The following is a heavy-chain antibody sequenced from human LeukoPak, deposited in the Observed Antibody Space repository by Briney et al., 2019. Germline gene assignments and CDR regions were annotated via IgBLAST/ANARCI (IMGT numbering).Heavy chain of an antibody. CDR2: INPNTGDT. D-gene: IGHD1-26*01. Sequence: ASVKVSCKASGYTFTSYGISWVRQAPGQGLEWMGWINPNTGDTSYAQKFEGGVTVTSDTSISTAYMELSSLRSDDTAVYYCARDRGGSSLLDWGPGTLVTVSS. V-gene: IGHV1-2*02. CDR1: GYTFTSYG. CDR3: ARDRGGSSLLD. J-gene: IGHJ4*02.